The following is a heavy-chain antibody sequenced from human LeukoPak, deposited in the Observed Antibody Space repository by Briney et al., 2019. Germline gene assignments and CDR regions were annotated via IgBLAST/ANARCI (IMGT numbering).Heavy chain of an antibody. CDR2: IHKAGTES. J-gene: IGHJ4*02. CDR3: ARVGTWELQRVFDY. V-gene: IGHV3-7*01. Sequence: TGGSLRLSCAASGFTFTDYWMTWVRQAPGKGLEWVANIHKAGTESYYVDSVRGRFAISRDNAKNSLYLQLSSLRVDDTAVYYCARVGTWELQRVFDYWGKGTLVTVSS. D-gene: IGHD1-26*01. CDR1: GFTFTDYW.